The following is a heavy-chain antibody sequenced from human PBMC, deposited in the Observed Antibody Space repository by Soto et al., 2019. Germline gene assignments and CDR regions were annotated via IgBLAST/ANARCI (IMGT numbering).Heavy chain of an antibody. Sequence: SVKVSCKASGGTFSRYSITWVRQAPGHGLEWIGRIIPIFGIPTYAQKFQGRVTITADESTSTAYMELISLRSDDTAVYYCAREDRDRETGLVPAAIDGMDVWGQGTTVTV. CDR1: GGTFSRYS. V-gene: IGHV1-69*13. D-gene: IGHD2-2*01. CDR2: IIPIFGIP. CDR3: AREDRDRETGLVPAAIDGMDV. J-gene: IGHJ6*02.